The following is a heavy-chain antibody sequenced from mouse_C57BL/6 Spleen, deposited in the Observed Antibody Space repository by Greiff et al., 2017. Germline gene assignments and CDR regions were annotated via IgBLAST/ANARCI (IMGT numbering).Heavy chain of an antibody. Sequence: VQLQQSGPVLVKPGASVKMSCKASGYTFTDYYMNWVKQSPGKSLEWIGAINPYNGGTSYNQKFKGKATLTVDKSSSTAYMELNSLTSEDSAVYCCARSRDGSLGYWGQGTTLTVSS. CDR3: ARSRDGSLGY. J-gene: IGHJ2*01. CDR1: GYTFTDYY. V-gene: IGHV1-19*01. D-gene: IGHD2-3*01. CDR2: INPYNGGT.